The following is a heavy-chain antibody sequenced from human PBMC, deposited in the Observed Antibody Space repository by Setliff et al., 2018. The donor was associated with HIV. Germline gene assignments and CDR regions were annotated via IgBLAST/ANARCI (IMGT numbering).Heavy chain of an antibody. CDR3: ANRIYYYDSNNFLREEGFDP. D-gene: IGHD3-22*01. V-gene: IGHV4-59*01. Sequence: PSETLSLTCNVSGASISSYYWTWIRQSPGNRLEWLGYITDSGNTNYNPSLRRRVTISADTSKNQVSLGLRSVTVAETAVYYCANRIYYYDSNNFLREEGFDPWGQGTLVTVSS. CDR2: ITDSGNT. CDR1: GASISSYY. J-gene: IGHJ5*02.